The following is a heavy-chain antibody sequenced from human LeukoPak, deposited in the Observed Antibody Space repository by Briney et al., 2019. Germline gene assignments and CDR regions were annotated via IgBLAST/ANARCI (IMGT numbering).Heavy chain of an antibody. CDR2: VHHTGRA. CDR1: GDSISGSKYH. CDR3: AREPDA. Sequence: SETLSLTCTVSGDSISGSKYHWGWIRHPPGKGLEWLGTVHHTGRAFYNPSLRARTTVSVDTSKNQFSLKLTSVTAADTAVYYCAREPDAWGQGTLVTVSS. V-gene: IGHV4-39*07. J-gene: IGHJ5*02.